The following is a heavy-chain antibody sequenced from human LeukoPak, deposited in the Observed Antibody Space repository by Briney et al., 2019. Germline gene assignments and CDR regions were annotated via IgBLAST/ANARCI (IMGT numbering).Heavy chain of an antibody. CDR2: IYSGGST. CDR3: ARINGDYYYYGMDV. CDR1: GFTVSSNY. J-gene: IGHJ6*02. Sequence: GGSLRLSCAASGFTVSSNYMSWVRQAPGKGLEWVSVIYSGGSTYYADSVKGRFTISRHNSKNTLYLQMNSLRAEDTAVYYCARINGDYYYYGMDVWGQGTTVTVSS. D-gene: IGHD4-17*01. V-gene: IGHV3-53*04.